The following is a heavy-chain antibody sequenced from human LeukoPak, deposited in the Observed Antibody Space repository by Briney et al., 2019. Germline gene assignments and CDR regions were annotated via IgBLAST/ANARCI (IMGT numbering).Heavy chain of an antibody. CDR3: ARSYDSSGYPHDY. Sequence: ASVTVSCKPSGYTRTDYYIHWVRQAPGQGLEWMGWINPNSGGTNYAQKFQGRVTMTRDTSISTAYMELTRLRSDDTAVYYCARSYDSSGYPHDYWGQGTLVTVSS. D-gene: IGHD3-22*01. CDR1: GYTRTDYY. V-gene: IGHV1-2*02. CDR2: INPNSGGT. J-gene: IGHJ4*02.